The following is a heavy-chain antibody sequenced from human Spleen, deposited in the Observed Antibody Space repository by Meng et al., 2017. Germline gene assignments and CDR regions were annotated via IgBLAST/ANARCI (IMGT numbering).Heavy chain of an antibody. V-gene: IGHV3-30*04. J-gene: IGHJ6*02. CDR3: ARDLSSLAAAGSVIYDDYYGMDV. CDR2: ISNDGSYK. Sequence: GESLKISCAASGFTFNNYAMHWVRQAPGKGLEWVAVISNDGSYKLYADSVKGRFTISRDNAKKSMYLQMNSLRVEDTAVYYCARDLSSLAAAGSVIYDDYYGMDVWGQGTTVTVSS. D-gene: IGHD6-13*01. CDR1: GFTFNNYA.